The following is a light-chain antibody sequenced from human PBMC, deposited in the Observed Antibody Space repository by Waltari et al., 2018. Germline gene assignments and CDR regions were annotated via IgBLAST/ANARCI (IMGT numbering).Light chain of an antibody. Sequence: IVMTQSPATLSVSPGESATLSCRASQSVSSNLAWYQHKPGQGPRLLIYGASTRATGIAARFSGSGSGTEFTLTISSLQSEDFAVYYCQHYNNRPPITFGQGTRLEIK. V-gene: IGKV3-15*01. CDR1: QSVSSN. CDR3: QHYNNRPPIT. CDR2: GAS. J-gene: IGKJ5*01.